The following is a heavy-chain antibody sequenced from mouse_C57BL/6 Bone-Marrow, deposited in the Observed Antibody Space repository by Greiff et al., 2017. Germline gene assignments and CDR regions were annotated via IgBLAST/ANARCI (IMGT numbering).Heavy chain of an antibody. Sequence: VQLQQPGAELVRPGTSVKLSCKASGYTFTSYWMHWVKQRPGQGLEWIGVIDPSDSYTNYNQKFKGKATLTVDTPSSTAYMQLSSLTSEDSAVYYCASFDWGKGTTLAVSS. J-gene: IGHJ2*01. CDR2: IDPSDSYT. CDR1: GYTFTSYW. V-gene: IGHV1-59*01. CDR3: ASFD.